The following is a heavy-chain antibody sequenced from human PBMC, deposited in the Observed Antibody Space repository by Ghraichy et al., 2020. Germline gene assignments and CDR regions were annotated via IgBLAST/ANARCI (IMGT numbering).Heavy chain of an antibody. CDR2: ISGSGDST. CDR3: AKEGPKYTSSWYCNFDY. V-gene: IGHV3-23*01. CDR1: GFTLSSYA. D-gene: IGHD6-13*01. J-gene: IGHJ4*02. Sequence: GALRLSCAASGFTLSSYAMTWVRQAPGKGLEWVSAISGSGDSTYYADSVKGRFTISRDNSKNTLYMQMNSLRAEDTAVYYCAKEGPKYTSSWYCNFDYWGQGTLVTVSS.